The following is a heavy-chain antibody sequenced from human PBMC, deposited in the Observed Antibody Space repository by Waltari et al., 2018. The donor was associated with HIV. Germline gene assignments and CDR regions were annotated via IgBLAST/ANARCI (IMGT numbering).Heavy chain of an antibody. CDR1: GYSLSSGSS. CDR2: IYHSGST. Sequence: QVQLQESGPGLVKPSETLSLSCPVSGYSLSSGSSWGWIRQPPGKGLELIGSIYHSGSTYYNPSLKSRVIISVDTSKNQFSLKLNSVTAADTAVYYCARDRPYYYDSSGGWYFDLWGCGTLVTVSS. CDR3: ARDRPYYYDSSGGWYFDL. D-gene: IGHD3-22*01. V-gene: IGHV4-38-2*02. J-gene: IGHJ2*01.